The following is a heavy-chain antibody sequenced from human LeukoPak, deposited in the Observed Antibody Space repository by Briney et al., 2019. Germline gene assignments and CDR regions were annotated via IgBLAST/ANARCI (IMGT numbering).Heavy chain of an antibody. J-gene: IGHJ4*02. V-gene: IGHV3-30*18. Sequence: GSLRLSCAASGFTFSRHGMHWVRQAPGKGLEWVAVISYDGRNKYYADSVKGRFTVSRDNSKNTLYLQMNSLRAEDTAVYYCAKQLGYCSDGSCYFPYWGQGTLVTVSS. CDR3: AKQLGYCSDGSCYFPY. CDR2: ISYDGRNK. CDR1: GFTFSRHG. D-gene: IGHD2-15*01.